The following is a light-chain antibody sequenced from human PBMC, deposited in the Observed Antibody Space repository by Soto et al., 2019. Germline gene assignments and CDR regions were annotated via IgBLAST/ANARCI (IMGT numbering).Light chain of an antibody. CDR1: QGISDY. J-gene: IGKJ4*01. CDR2: SPS. V-gene: IGKV1-17*03. CDR3: LQHNSFPRT. Sequence: PMTQSPSALSASVGDRVDILCRASQGISDYLAWFQQKPGKAPHRWIYSPSTLQTEVPSRFSGSRSWTEFTLTISSLQPEDVPTYYCLQHNSFPRTFGGATKVDIK.